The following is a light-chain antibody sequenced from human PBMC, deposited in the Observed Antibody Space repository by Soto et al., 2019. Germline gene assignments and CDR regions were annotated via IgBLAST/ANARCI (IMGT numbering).Light chain of an antibody. V-gene: IGKV1-39*01. Sequence: DIQMTQSPSSLSASLGDSVTLTCRASQTIGTNLNWYQLKPGKAPKVLIYGASTLQSGVPSRFSGSGSGTDFGLTISSLQPDDFATYYCQHNYSTPPTFGQGTKVEI. CDR3: QHNYSTPPT. J-gene: IGKJ1*01. CDR1: QTIGTN. CDR2: GAS.